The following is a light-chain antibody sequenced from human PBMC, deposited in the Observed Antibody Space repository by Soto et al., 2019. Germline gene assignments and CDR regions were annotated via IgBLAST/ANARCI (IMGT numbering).Light chain of an antibody. J-gene: IGKJ5*01. V-gene: IGKV3-20*01. CDR2: GSF. Sequence: EIVLTQSPGTLSLSPGEGATLSCRASQSLSSSYLAWYQQKPGQAPRLLIYGSFSRATGIPDRFSGSGSGTDFTLTISRLEPEDSAVYYCQQYGTLITFGQGTRLEI. CDR3: QQYGTLIT. CDR1: QSLSSSY.